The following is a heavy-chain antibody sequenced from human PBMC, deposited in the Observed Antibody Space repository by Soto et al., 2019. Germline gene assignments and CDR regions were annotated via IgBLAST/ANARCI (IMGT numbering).Heavy chain of an antibody. V-gene: IGHV1-18*04. CDR3: ARDPPFSGILRGTPLMDV. CDR2: ISAYNGDT. CDR1: GYSFTTHG. J-gene: IGHJ6*02. Sequence: ASVKVSCKASGYSFTTHGISWVRRAPGHGLEWMGWISAYNGDTHYVQRFQGRLTMTTDTSTSTASMELRSLTSDDTAVYYCARDPPFSGILRGTPLMDVWGQGTTVTVSS. D-gene: IGHD4-17*01.